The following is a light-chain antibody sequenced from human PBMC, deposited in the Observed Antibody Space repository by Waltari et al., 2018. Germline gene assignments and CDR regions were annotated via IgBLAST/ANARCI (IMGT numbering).Light chain of an antibody. CDR1: SDHATYA. CDR3: QSWDTDTVV. CDR2: VNGDGGH. Sequence: QLVVTQSPSASASLGASVKLTCTLSSDHATYAIAWHQHRSEKAPRFLMRVNGDGGHTKGDGVPDRFSGASSGAERYLTISSLQSEDEADYYCQSWDTDTVVFGGGTKVTVL. V-gene: IGLV4-69*01. J-gene: IGLJ2*01.